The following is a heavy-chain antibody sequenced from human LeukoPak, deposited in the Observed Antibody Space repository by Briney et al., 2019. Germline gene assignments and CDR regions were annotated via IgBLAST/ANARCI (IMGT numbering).Heavy chain of an antibody. D-gene: IGHD3-16*01. CDR3: AREGGDGAFDI. CDR2: ISYDGSNK. V-gene: IGHV3-30*04. J-gene: IGHJ3*02. Sequence: PGGSLRLSCAASGFTFSSYAMHWVRQAPGKGLEWVAVISYDGSNKYYADSVKGRFTISRDNSKNTLYLQMNSLRAEDTAVCYCAREGGDGAFDIWGQGTMVTASS. CDR1: GFTFSSYA.